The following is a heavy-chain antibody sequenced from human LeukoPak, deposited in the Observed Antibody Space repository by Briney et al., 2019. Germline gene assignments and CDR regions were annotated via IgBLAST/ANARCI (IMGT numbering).Heavy chain of an antibody. Sequence: GGSLRLSCAASGFTFSSYAMSWVRQAPGKGLEWVSAISGSGGSTYYADSVKGRFTISRDNSKNTLYLQMNSLRAEDTAVYYCAKESRRDGYNFWDPPVTYFDYWGQGTLVTVPS. CDR2: ISGSGGST. D-gene: IGHD5-24*01. CDR1: GFTFSSYA. CDR3: AKESRRDGYNFWDPPVTYFDY. J-gene: IGHJ4*02. V-gene: IGHV3-23*01.